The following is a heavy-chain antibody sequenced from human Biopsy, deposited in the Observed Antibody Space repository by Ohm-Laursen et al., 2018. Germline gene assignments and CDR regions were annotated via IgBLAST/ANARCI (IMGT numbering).Heavy chain of an antibody. Sequence: SLRLSCAASGFTFHTYAMNWVCQAPGKGLERVAHIDVSDYNTYYADSVRGRFTISRDNSKQMVHLEINSLTADDTAVYYCVKQWGGYNFDSWGQGTLVTVSS. J-gene: IGHJ5*01. CDR1: GFTFHTYA. CDR2: IDVSDYNT. CDR3: VKQWGGYNFDS. V-gene: IGHV3-23*01. D-gene: IGHD1-14*01.